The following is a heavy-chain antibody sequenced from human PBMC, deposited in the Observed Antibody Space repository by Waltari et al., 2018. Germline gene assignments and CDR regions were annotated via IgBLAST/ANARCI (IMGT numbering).Heavy chain of an antibody. Sequence: QVQLQQSGPGLVKPSQTLSLTCAIPGDSVSSNSAFWHWIRQSPSRGLEWLGRTYYRSKWYSDSAVSVKSRITINPDTSKNQFSLQLNSVTPEDTAVYYCARGGFGFNAGRFDSWGRGTLVTVTS. CDR2: TYYRSKWYS. CDR3: ARGGFGFNAGRFDS. CDR1: GDSVSSNSAF. J-gene: IGHJ4*02. D-gene: IGHD3-10*01. V-gene: IGHV6-1*01.